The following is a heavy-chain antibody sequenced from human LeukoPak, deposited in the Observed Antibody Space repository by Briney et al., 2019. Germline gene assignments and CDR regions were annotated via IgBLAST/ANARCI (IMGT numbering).Heavy chain of an antibody. Sequence: PSETLSLTCAVYGGSFSGYYWSWIRQPPGKGLEWIGEINHSGSTNYNPSLKSRVTISVDTSKNQFSLKLSSVTAADTAVYYCARWDYDFWSGYYEYWGQGTLVTVSS. D-gene: IGHD3-3*01. CDR2: INHSGST. V-gene: IGHV4-34*01. CDR1: GGSFSGYY. CDR3: ARWDYDFWSGYYEY. J-gene: IGHJ4*02.